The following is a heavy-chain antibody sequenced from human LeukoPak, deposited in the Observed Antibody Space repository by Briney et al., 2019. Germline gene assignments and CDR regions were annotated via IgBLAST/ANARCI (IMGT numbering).Heavy chain of an antibody. J-gene: IGHJ3*02. CDR3: ARGGGRTSPRILYYKDLRRHDAFDI. CDR2: INHSGST. Sequence: SETLSLTCAVYGGSFSGYYWSWIRQPPGKGLEWIGEINHSGSTNYNPSLKSRVTISVDTSKNQFSLKLSSVTAADTAVYYCARGGGRTSPRILYYKDLRRHDAFDIWGQGTMVTVSS. V-gene: IGHV4-34*01. CDR1: GGSFSGYY. D-gene: IGHD2-8*01.